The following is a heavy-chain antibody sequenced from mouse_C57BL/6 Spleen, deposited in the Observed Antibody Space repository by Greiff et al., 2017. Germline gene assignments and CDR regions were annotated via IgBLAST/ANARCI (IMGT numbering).Heavy chain of an antibody. J-gene: IGHJ4*01. D-gene: IGHD2-1*01. CDR1: GYTFTSYW. CDR2: IHPNSGST. CDR3: ARFYGNSYYYARDY. V-gene: IGHV1-64*01. Sequence: QVQLQQPGAELVKPGASVTLSCKASGYTFTSYWMHWVKQRPGQGLEWIGMIHPNSGSTNYNEKFKSKATLTVDKSSSTAYMQLSSLTSEDSAVYYCARFYGNSYYYARDYWGQGTSVTVSS.